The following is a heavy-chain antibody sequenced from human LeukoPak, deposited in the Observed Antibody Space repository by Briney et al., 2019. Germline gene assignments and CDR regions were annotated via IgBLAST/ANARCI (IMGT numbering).Heavy chain of an antibody. CDR1: GGSISSYY. D-gene: IGHD5-12*01. Sequence: PSETLSLTCTVSGGSISSYYWSWIRQPPGKGLEWIGNIYYSGSTNYNPSLKSRVTISVDTSKNQFSLELSSVTAADTAVYYCARLRGYYYDYWGQGTQVTVSS. V-gene: IGHV4-59*08. CDR2: IYYSGST. J-gene: IGHJ4*02. CDR3: ARLRGYYYDY.